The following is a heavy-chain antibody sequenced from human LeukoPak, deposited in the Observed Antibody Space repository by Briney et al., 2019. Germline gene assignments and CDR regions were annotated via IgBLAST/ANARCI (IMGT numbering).Heavy chain of an antibody. CDR3: AKGLGMPYSSAPPGAFDI. CDR2: ISGSGGST. CDR1: GFTFSSYA. J-gene: IGHJ3*02. V-gene: IGHV3-23*01. D-gene: IGHD6-19*01. Sequence: GGSLRLSCAASGFTFSSYAMSRVRQAPGKGLEWVSAISGSGGSTYYADSVKGRFTISRDNSKNTLYLQMNSLRAEDTAVYYCAKGLGMPYSSAPPGAFDIWGQGTMVTVS.